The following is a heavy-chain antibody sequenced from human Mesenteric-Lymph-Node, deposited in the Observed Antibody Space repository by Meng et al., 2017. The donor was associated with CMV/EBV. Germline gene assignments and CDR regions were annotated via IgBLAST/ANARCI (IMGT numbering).Heavy chain of an antibody. V-gene: IGHV4-31*03. CDR2: IYYSGST. CDR1: GGSISSGGYY. CDR3: ARALNYYDSSGCFDY. D-gene: IGHD3-22*01. Sequence: LRLSCTVSGGSISSGGYYWSWIRQHPGKGLEWIGYIYYSGSTYYNPSLKSRVTISVDTSKNQFSLKLSSVTAADTAVYYCARALNYYDSSGCFDYWGQGTLVTVSS. J-gene: IGHJ4*02.